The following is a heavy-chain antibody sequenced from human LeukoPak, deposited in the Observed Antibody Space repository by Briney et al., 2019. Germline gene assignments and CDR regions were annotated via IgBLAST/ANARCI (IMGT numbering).Heavy chain of an antibody. CDR3: AKVDPYYYGMDV. Sequence: GGSLILSCAASGFTFSSYAMSWVRQAPGKGLEWVSAISGSGGSTYYADSVKGRFIISRDNSKNTLYLQMNSLRAEDTAVYYCAKVDPYYYGMDVWGQGTTVTVSS. V-gene: IGHV3-23*01. CDR1: GFTFSSYA. CDR2: ISGSGGST. D-gene: IGHD3-9*01. J-gene: IGHJ6*02.